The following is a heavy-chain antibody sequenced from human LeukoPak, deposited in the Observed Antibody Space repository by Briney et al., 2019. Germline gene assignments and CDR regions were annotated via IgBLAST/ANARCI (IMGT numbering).Heavy chain of an antibody. V-gene: IGHV3-13*01. Sequence: PGGSLRLSCAASGFTFRNYDMHWVRQAAGKGLEWVSGIGTAGDTYYPASVKGRFTISRENAKSSLYLQINSLSAGDTAVYYCASSPAYSSSWYAIDNWGQGTLVTVSS. D-gene: IGHD6-13*01. J-gene: IGHJ4*02. CDR3: ASSPAYSSSWYAIDN. CDR2: IGTAGDT. CDR1: GFTFRNYD.